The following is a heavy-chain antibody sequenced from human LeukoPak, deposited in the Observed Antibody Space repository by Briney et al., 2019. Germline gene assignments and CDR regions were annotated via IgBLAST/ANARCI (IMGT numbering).Heavy chain of an antibody. V-gene: IGHV3-30*18. Sequence: GGSLRLSCAASGFTFSTYGMHWVCRAPGEGLEWVAVISYDGSNKYYADSVKGRFTISRDNSKNTLYLQMNSLRAEDTAVYYCAKVLYYFDSRGFEDYWGQGTQVTVSS. CDR2: ISYDGSNK. CDR1: GFTFSTYG. J-gene: IGHJ4*02. CDR3: AKVLYYFDSRGFEDY. D-gene: IGHD3-22*01.